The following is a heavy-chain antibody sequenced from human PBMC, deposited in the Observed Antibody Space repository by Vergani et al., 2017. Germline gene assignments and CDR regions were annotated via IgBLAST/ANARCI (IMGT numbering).Heavy chain of an antibody. CDR3: ARDYCSRTSCEDYFDY. D-gene: IGHD2-2*01. Sequence: QVQLVQSGAEVKKPGASVKVSCKASGYTFTSYYMHWVRQAPGQGLEWMGIINPSGGSTSYAQKFQGRVTMTRDTSTSTVYMDLSSLRSEDTAVYYCARDYCSRTSCEDYFDYWGQGTLVTVSS. CDR2: INPSGGST. J-gene: IGHJ4*02. CDR1: GYTFTSYY. V-gene: IGHV1-46*01.